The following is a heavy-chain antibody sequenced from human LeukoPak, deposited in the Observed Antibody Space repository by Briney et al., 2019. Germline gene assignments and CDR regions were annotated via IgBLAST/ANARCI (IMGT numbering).Heavy chain of an antibody. Sequence: GGSLRLSCAASGXTVSSNYVIWVRQAPGRGLEWVSVIYSAGSTYYADSVKGRLTISRDNSKNTLFLQMNSLRAEDTAVYYCARVYSGPRGYFDLWGRGTLVTVSS. D-gene: IGHD2-21*01. CDR1: GXTVSSNY. V-gene: IGHV3-53*01. J-gene: IGHJ2*01. CDR2: IYSAGST. CDR3: ARVYSGPRGYFDL.